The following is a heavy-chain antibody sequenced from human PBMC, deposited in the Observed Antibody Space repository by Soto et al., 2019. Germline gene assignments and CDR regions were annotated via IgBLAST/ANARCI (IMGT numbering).Heavy chain of an antibody. CDR1: GFTFSSYA. D-gene: IGHD5-12*01. V-gene: IGHV3-23*01. Sequence: EVQLLESGGGLVQPGGSLRLSCAASGFTFSSYAMSWVRQAPGMGLEWVSVVTGSGGNTYYADSVKGRFAISRDNSENTLYLQMNSLRAEDTAVYYCAKAASVSSRYYFDLWGRGTLVTVSS. J-gene: IGHJ2*01. CDR3: AKAASVSSRYYFDL. CDR2: VTGSGGNT.